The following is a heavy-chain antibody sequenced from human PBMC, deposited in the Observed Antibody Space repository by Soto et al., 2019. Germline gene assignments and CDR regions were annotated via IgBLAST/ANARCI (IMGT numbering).Heavy chain of an antibody. V-gene: IGHV3-23*01. J-gene: IGHJ4*02. Sequence: EVQLLESGGGLVQPGGSLRLSCAASGFTFSSYAMSWVRQAPGKRLEWVSAISGSGGSTYYADSVKGRCTISRDNSKNTLYLQMNSLRAEDKAVYYCAKGSSGWYERFDYWGQGALVTVSS. CDR2: ISGSGGST. CDR1: GFTFSSYA. D-gene: IGHD6-13*01. CDR3: AKGSSGWYERFDY.